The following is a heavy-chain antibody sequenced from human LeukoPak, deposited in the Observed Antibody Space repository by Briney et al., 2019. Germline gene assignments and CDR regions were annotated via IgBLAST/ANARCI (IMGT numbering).Heavy chain of an antibody. CDR2: IIPIFGTA. CDR3: ASCSGSYLGYFDY. Sequence: SVKVSCKASGGTFSSYAISWVRLAPGQGLEWMGGIIPIFGTANYAQKFQGRVTITTDESTSTAYMELSSLRSEDTAVYYCASCSGSYLGYFDYWGQGTLVTVSS. D-gene: IGHD1-26*01. CDR1: GGTFSSYA. V-gene: IGHV1-69*05. J-gene: IGHJ4*02.